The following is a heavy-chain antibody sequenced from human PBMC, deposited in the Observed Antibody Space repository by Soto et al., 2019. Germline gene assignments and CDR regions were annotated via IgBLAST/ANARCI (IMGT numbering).Heavy chain of an antibody. J-gene: IGHJ4*02. CDR1: GYTFTSYG. CDR3: ARDFANYDYIWGSYRYRGGFDY. CDR2: ISAYNGNT. D-gene: IGHD3-16*02. V-gene: IGHV1-18*01. Sequence: QVQLVQSGAEVKKPGASVKVSCKASGYTFTSYGISWVRQAPGQGLEWMGWISAYNGNTNYAQKLQGRVTMTTDTSTMTAYMELRGLGSDDTAVYYCARDFANYDYIWGSYRYRGGFDYWGQGTLVTVSS.